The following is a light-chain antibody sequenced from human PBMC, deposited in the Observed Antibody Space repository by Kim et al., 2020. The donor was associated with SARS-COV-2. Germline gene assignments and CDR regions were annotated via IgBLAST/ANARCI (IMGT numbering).Light chain of an antibody. CDR2: GSS. CDR1: QSVGSNY. CDR3: QQYGSPPLT. J-gene: IGKJ4*01. Sequence: EIVLTQSPATLSLSPGERASLSCRASQSVGSNYVAWYQHKPGQAPRLLISGSSTRATGIPERFSGSGSGTDFTLTVSGLEPEDFAVYYCQQYGSPPLTFGGGTKVDIK. V-gene: IGKV3-20*01.